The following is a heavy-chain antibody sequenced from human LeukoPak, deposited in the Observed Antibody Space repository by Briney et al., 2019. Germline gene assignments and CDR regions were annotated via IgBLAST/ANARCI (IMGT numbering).Heavy chain of an antibody. Sequence: SETLSLTCTVSGGSISSSSYYWGWIRQPPGKGLEWIGRIYTSVRTSYNPSLKSRVTISVDTSKNQFSLKLSSVTAADTAVYYCASLGSFDSWGQGTLVTVSS. CDR2: IYTSVRT. CDR1: GGSISSSSYY. CDR3: ASLGSFDS. J-gene: IGHJ4*02. D-gene: IGHD3-10*01. V-gene: IGHV4-61*02.